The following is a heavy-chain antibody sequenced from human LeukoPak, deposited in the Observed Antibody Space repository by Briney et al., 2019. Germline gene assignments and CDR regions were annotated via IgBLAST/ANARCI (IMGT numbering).Heavy chain of an antibody. CDR2: IIPIFGTA. J-gene: IGHJ5*02. V-gene: IGHV1-69*13. CDR3: AREERALNWFDP. CDR1: GGTFSSYA. Sequence: ASVKVSCKASGGTFSSYAISWVRQAPGQGLEWMGGIIPIFGTANYAQKFQGRVTITADESTSTAYMELSSLRSEDTAVYYCAREERALNWFDPWGQGTLVTVSS.